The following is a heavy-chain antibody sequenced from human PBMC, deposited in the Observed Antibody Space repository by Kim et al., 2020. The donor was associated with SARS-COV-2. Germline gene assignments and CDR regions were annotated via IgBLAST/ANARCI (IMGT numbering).Heavy chain of an antibody. J-gene: IGHJ6*02. CDR1: GFTFSSYS. Sequence: GGSLRLSCAASGFTFSSYSMNWVRQAPGKGLEWVSSISSSSSYIYYADSVKGRFTISRDNAKNSLYLQMNSLRAEDTAVYYCARDHPPPPVYYYYGMDVWGQGTTVTVSS. CDR3: ARDHPPPPVYYYYGMDV. CDR2: ISSSSSYI. V-gene: IGHV3-21*01.